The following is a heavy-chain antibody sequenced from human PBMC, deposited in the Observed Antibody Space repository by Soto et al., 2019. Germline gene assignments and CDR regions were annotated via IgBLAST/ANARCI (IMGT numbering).Heavy chain of an antibody. CDR3: ARADYDYVWGSYRPSAFDI. CDR1: GGSISSYY. J-gene: IGHJ3*02. CDR2: IYYSGST. Sequence: LSETLSLTCTVSGGSISSYYWSWIRQPPGKGLEWIGYIYYSGSTNYNPSLKSRVTISVDTSKNQFSLKLSSVTAADTAVYYCARADYDYVWGSYRPSAFDIWGQGTMVTGSS. D-gene: IGHD3-16*02. V-gene: IGHV4-59*01.